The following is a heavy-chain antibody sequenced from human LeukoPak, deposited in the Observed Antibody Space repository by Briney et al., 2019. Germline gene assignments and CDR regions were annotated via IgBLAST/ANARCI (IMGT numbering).Heavy chain of an antibody. CDR1: GYTFTGYY. D-gene: IGHD3-10*01. J-gene: IGHJ6*03. CDR3: AKGNSPGSYMDV. CDR2: INPNSGGT. Sequence: ASVKVSCKASGYTFTGYYMHWVRQAPGQGLEWMGWINPNSGGTNYAQKFQGRVTMTRDTSISTAYMELSGLRSDDTAVYYCAKGNSPGSYMDVWGKGTTVTVSS. V-gene: IGHV1-2*02.